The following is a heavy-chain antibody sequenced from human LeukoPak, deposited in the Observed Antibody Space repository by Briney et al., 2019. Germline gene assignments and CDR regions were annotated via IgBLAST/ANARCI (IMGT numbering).Heavy chain of an antibody. D-gene: IGHD6-13*01. CDR2: IDPSDSYT. CDR3: ARHDSSSWYSVDY. J-gene: IGHJ4*02. CDR1: GCSFASYW. Sequence: GESLRISCKGSGCSFASYWISWVRQMPGKGLEWMGRIDPSDSYTNYSPSFQGHVTISADKSISTAYLQWSSLKASDTAMYYCARHDSSSWYSVDYWGQGTLVTVSS. V-gene: IGHV5-10-1*01.